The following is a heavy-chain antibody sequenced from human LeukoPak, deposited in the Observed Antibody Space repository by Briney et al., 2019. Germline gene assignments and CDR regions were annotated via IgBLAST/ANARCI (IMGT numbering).Heavy chain of an antibody. Sequence: GGSLRLSCAASGFAFSSHAMSWVRQAPGKGLDWVSVIGVGGGDTYYADSVKGRFTISRDNSKNTLYLQMNSLRAEDTAVYYCAKELYYYDSSGSFDYWGQGTLVAVSS. V-gene: IGHV3-23*01. J-gene: IGHJ4*02. CDR1: GFAFSSHA. D-gene: IGHD3-22*01. CDR3: AKELYYYDSSGSFDY. CDR2: IGVGGGDT.